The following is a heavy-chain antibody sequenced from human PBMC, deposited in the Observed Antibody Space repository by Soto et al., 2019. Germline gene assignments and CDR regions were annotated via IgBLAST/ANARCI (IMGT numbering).Heavy chain of an antibody. CDR1: GFTFDDFA. J-gene: IGHJ4*02. D-gene: IGHD3-10*01. Sequence: EVQLVESGGGLVQPGRSLRLSCAASGFTFDDFAMHWVRQVPGKGLEWVSVINWDGGNKVYADSVTGRFTISRDNANNSVYLQMNSLRAEDTAFYYCAKGIAAGTVYYFDYWGQGIQVTVSS. CDR3: AKGIAAGTVYYFDY. V-gene: IGHV3-9*01. CDR2: INWDGGNK.